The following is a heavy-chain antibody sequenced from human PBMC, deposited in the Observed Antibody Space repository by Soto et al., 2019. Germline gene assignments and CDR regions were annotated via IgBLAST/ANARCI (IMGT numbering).Heavy chain of an antibody. CDR3: ARKSGVQPIRAGWFDP. Sequence: QITLKESGPTLVKPTQTLTLTCTFSGFSLTTSGVGVGWIRQPPGKALEWLAVIFWDDDKRYSPILESRLTITKDTSKNQVVLTLTNLDPVDTAKYYCARKSGVQPIRAGWFDPWGQGTLVTVSS. D-gene: IGHD3-10*01. V-gene: IGHV2-5*02. CDR1: GFSLTTSGVG. CDR2: IFWDDDK. J-gene: IGHJ5*02.